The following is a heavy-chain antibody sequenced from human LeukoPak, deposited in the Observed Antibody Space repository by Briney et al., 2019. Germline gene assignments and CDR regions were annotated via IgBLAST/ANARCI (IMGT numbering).Heavy chain of an antibody. CDR1: GYSFTGHY. D-gene: IGHD6-13*01. CDR2: ISPNSGGT. Sequence: ASVKVSCKASGYSFTGHYMHWVRQAPGQGLEWMGWISPNSGGTHYAQKFQGRVTMTTDTTIGTAYMELSRLTSDDTAVYYCASALNSRSSSCWGQGTRVTVSS. V-gene: IGHV1-2*02. CDR3: ASALNSRSSSC. J-gene: IGHJ4*01.